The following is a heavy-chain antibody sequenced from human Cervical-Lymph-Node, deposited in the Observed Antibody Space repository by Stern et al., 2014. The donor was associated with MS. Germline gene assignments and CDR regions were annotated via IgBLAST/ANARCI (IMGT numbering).Heavy chain of an antibody. CDR3: ARDSLIRTFGVEEGMDV. D-gene: IGHD3-3*01. V-gene: IGHV1-18*01. CDR1: GYFFTSYG. CDR2: ISADNGDT. J-gene: IGHJ6*02. Sequence: QVQLVQSGAEVKKPGASVKVSCKASGYFFTSYGISWVRQAPGQGLEWMGWISADNGDTNEAQNVQGRVTMTTDTSTNTAYMELRSLRSDDTALYYCARDSLIRTFGVEEGMDVWGQGTTVTVSS.